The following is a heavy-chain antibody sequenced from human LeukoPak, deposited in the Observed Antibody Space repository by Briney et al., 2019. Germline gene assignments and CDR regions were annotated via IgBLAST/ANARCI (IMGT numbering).Heavy chain of an antibody. V-gene: IGHV3-74*03. D-gene: IGHD1-14*01. J-gene: IGHJ4*02. CDR3: SYNHFDY. CDR1: GFTSSRYW. Sequence: GGSLRLSCATSGFTSSRYWMEWVRQAPGKGLEWVSRIKGDGSYTTYADSVKGRFTISRDNAENTLYLQMNSLRAEDTAVYYCSYNHFDYWGQGTLDTVSS. CDR2: IKGDGSYT.